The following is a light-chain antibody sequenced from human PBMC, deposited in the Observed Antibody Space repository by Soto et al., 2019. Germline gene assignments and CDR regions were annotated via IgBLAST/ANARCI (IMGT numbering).Light chain of an antibody. Sequence: DIQMTQSPSSLSASVGDRVTITCRASQGIGNYLAWYQQKQGKVPTLLIYAASTLQSGGTSRFSGSGSGTDFTLTISSLQPEDVATYYCQQYKNAPHTFGQGTKVEIK. CDR3: QQYKNAPHT. CDR1: QGIGNY. CDR2: AAS. J-gene: IGKJ1*01. V-gene: IGKV1-27*01.